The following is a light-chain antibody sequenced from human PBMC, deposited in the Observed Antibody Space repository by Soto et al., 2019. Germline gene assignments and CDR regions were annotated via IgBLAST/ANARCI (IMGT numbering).Light chain of an antibody. Sequence: QLVLTQPPSVSGAPGQRVTISCTGSSSNIGAGYDVNWYQQLPGRAPKLLIYGNTNRPSGVPDRFSGSKSGTSASLSITGLQAEDEADYYCLSFDSSLSVVFGGGTKLTVL. J-gene: IGLJ2*01. CDR2: GNT. CDR3: LSFDSSLSVV. CDR1: SSNIGAGYD. V-gene: IGLV1-40*01.